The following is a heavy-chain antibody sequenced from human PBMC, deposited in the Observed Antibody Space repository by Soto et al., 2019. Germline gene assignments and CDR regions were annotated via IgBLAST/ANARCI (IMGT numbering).Heavy chain of an antibody. CDR2: IYYSGST. CDR1: GGSISSSSYY. Sequence: QLQLQESGPGLVKPSETLSLTCTVSGGSISSSSYYWGWIRQPPGKGLEWIGSIYYSGSTYYNPSLKSRVTISVDTSKNQFSLKLSSVTAADTAVYCASPKIAFYNWFDPWGQGTLVTVSS. CDR3: ASPKIAFYNWFDP. V-gene: IGHV4-39*01. J-gene: IGHJ5*02. D-gene: IGHD3-3*02.